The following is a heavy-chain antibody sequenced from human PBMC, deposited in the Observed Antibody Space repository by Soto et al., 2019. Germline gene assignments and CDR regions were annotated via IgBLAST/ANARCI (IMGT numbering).Heavy chain of an antibody. Sequence: QVQLVQSGAEVKKPGSSVKVSCKASGGTFSSYAISWVRQAPGQGLEWMGGIIPIFGTANYAQKFQGRVTITADESTSTAYMELRSLRSEDTAVYYCARGGLWFGEFPPNNWFDPWGQGTLVTVSS. V-gene: IGHV1-69*01. CDR3: ARGGLWFGEFPPNNWFDP. D-gene: IGHD3-10*01. CDR2: IIPIFGTA. J-gene: IGHJ5*02. CDR1: GGTFSSYA.